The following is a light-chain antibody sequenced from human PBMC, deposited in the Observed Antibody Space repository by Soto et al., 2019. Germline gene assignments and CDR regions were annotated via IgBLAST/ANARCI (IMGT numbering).Light chain of an antibody. J-gene: IGKJ2*01. CDR1: QSVSSSY. V-gene: IGKV3-20*01. CDR3: QQYGSSPLYT. Sequence: EIVLTQSPGTLSWSPGERATLSCRASQSVSSSYLAWYQQKPGQAPRLLIYGASSRGTGIPDRFSGSGSGTEFTLTISRLEREDFAVYYCQQYGSSPLYTFGQGTKLEIK. CDR2: GAS.